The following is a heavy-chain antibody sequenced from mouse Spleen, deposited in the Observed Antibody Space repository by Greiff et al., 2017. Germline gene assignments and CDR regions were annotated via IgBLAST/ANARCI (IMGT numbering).Heavy chain of an antibody. D-gene: IGHD2-4*01. J-gene: IGHJ4*01. Sequence: EVQRVESGGGLVKPGGSLKLSCAASGFTFSSYGMSWVRQTPEKRLEWVATISGGGSYTYYPDSVKGRFTISRDNAKNNLYLQMSSLRSEDTALYYCARHDYDNYAMDYWGQGTSVTVSS. V-gene: IGHV5-9-2*01. CDR2: ISGGGSYT. CDR3: ARHDYDNYAMDY. CDR1: GFTFSSYG.